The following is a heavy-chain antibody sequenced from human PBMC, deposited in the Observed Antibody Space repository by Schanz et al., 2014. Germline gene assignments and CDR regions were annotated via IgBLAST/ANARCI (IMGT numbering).Heavy chain of an antibody. D-gene: IGHD5-12*01. V-gene: IGHV4-59*10. J-gene: IGHJ5*02. CDR2: IYSRGSS. CDR3: ARGGSVATIAPYTWFDP. CDR1: GGSFSSNY. Sequence: QVQLQQWGAGLLKPSETLSLTCAVYGGSFSSNYWSWVRQPAGKGLEWIGRIYSRGSSTYNPSLKSRVTIPIDPPNNQLPRKLNSVTAADTAVYYCARGGSVATIAPYTWFDPWGQGTLVTVSS.